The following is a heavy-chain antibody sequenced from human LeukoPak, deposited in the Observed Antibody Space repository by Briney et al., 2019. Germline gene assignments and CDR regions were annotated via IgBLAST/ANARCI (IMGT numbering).Heavy chain of an antibody. J-gene: IGHJ6*03. V-gene: IGHV1-46*03. Sequence: ASVKVSCKASGYTFTSYYMHWVRQAPGQGLEWMGIINPSGGSTSYAQKFQGRVTMTRDTFTSTVYMELSSLRSEDTAVYYCASHGSGPNYYYYYYMDVWGKGTTVTVSS. CDR2: INPSGGST. CDR1: GYTFTSYY. CDR3: ASHGSGPNYYYYYYMDV. D-gene: IGHD6-19*01.